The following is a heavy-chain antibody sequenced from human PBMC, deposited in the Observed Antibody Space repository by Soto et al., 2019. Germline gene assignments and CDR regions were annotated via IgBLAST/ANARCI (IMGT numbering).Heavy chain of an antibody. D-gene: IGHD2-21*02. CDR2: IYWDDDK. V-gene: IGHV2-5*02. Sequence: QITLKESGPTLVKPTQTLTLTCTFSGFSLSTSGVGVGWIRQPPGKALEWLALIYWDDDKRYSPSLKSRLTITTDTSKNQVVLTMTNMDPVDTATYYCAHSYWGGDCYFYYFDYWGQGTLVTVSS. J-gene: IGHJ4*02. CDR1: GFSLSTSGVG. CDR3: AHSYWGGDCYFYYFDY.